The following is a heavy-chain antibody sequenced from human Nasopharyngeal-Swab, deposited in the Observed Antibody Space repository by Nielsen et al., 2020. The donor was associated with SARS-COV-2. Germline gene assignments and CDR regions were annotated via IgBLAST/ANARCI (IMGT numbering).Heavy chain of an antibody. CDR2: INHSGST. CDR3: ALQGYYYDSSGY. Sequence: GSLRLPCAVYGGSFSGYYWSWIRQPPGKGLEWIGEINHSGSTNYNPSLKSRVTISVDTSKNQFSLKLSSVTAADTAVYYCALQGYYYDSSGYWGQGTLVTVSS. CDR1: GGSFSGYY. D-gene: IGHD3-22*01. J-gene: IGHJ4*02. V-gene: IGHV4-34*01.